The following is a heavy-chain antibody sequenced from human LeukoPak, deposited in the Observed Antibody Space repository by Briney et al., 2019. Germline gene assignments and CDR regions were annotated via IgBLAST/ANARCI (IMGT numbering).Heavy chain of an antibody. Sequence: KSGGSLRLSCAASGFTLSSYAMSWVRQAPGKGLEWVSSISSSSSYIYYADSVKGRFTISRDNAKNSLYLQMNSLRAEDTAVYYCAMTTAMAVFDYWGQGTLVTVSS. J-gene: IGHJ4*02. D-gene: IGHD5-18*01. CDR1: GFTLSSYA. V-gene: IGHV3-21*01. CDR3: AMTTAMAVFDY. CDR2: ISSSSSYI.